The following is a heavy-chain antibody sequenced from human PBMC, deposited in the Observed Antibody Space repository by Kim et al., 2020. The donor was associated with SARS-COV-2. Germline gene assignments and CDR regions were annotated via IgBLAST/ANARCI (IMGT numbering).Heavy chain of an antibody. V-gene: IGHV4-39*01. CDR1: GGSISSSSYY. CDR3: ARLSLVHGYFDY. J-gene: IGHJ4*02. CDR2: IYYSGST. D-gene: IGHD6-13*01. Sequence: SETLSRTCTVSGGSISSSSYYWGWIRQPPGKGLEWIGSIYYSGSTYYNPSLKSRVTISVDTSKNQFSLKLSSVTAADTAVYYCARLSLVHGYFDYWGQGT.